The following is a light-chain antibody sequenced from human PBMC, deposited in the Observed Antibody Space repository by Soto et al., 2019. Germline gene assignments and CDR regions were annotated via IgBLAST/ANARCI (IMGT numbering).Light chain of an antibody. V-gene: IGLV1-44*01. Sequence: QSVLTQPPSASGTPGQRVTISCSGSSSNIGSNSVNWYQRLPGTAPRLLIYSDDQRPSGIPDRFSGSKSGTSASLALSGLQSEDEADYFCAAWNDNPNGPGYVFGTGTKLTVL. CDR1: SSNIGSNS. CDR2: SDD. CDR3: AAWNDNPNGPGYV. J-gene: IGLJ1*01.